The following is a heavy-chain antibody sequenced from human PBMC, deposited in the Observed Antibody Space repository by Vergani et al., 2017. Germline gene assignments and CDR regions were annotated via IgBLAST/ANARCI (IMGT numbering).Heavy chain of an antibody. D-gene: IGHD3-16*01. CDR2: IYYSGST. CDR1: GGSVSSGSYY. CDR3: ARDGGGKPDP. Sequence: QVQLQESGPGLVKPSETLSLTCTVSGGSVSSGSYYWNWIRQPPGKGLEWIGYIYYSGSTNYNPSLKSRVTISVDTSKNQFSLKLSSVTAADTAVYYCARDGGGKPDPWGQGTLVTVSS. J-gene: IGHJ5*02. V-gene: IGHV4-61*01.